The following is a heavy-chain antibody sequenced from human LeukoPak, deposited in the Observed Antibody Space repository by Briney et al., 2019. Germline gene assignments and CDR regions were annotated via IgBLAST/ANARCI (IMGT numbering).Heavy chain of an antibody. CDR3: ARSSGSYYWGPYYYYYMDV. Sequence: SETLSLTCAVYGGSFSGYYWSWIRQPPGKGLEWIGYIYYSGSTNYNPSLKSRVTISVDTSKNQFSLKLSSVTAADTAVYYCARSSGSYYWGPYYYYYMDVWGKGTTVTVSS. CDR2: IYYSGST. CDR1: GGSFSGYY. J-gene: IGHJ6*03. V-gene: IGHV4-59*01. D-gene: IGHD3-10*01.